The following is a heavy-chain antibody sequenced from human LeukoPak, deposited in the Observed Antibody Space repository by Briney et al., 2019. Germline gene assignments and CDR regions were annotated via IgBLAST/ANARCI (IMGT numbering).Heavy chain of an antibody. V-gene: IGHV4-59*01. D-gene: IGHD6-19*01. CDR3: ARAVAGHYFDY. CDR2: IYYSGST. CDR1: GGSISSYY. Sequence: PSETLSLTCTVSGGSISSYYWSWIRQPPGKGPEWIGYIYYSGSTNYNPSLKSRVTISVDTSKNQFSLKLSSVTAADTAVYYCARAVAGHYFDYWGQGTLVTVSS. J-gene: IGHJ4*02.